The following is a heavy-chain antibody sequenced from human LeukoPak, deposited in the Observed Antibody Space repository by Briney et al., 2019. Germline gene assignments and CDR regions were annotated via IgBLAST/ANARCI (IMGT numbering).Heavy chain of an antibody. V-gene: IGHV1-8*03. Sequence: ASVKVSCKASGYTFTSFDINWVRQATGQGLEWMGWMNPNSGNTGYAQKFQGRVTITRNTSISTAYMELSSLRSEDTAVYYCARGVYDSSGYHNWFDPWGQGTLVTVSS. CDR1: GYTFTSFD. D-gene: IGHD3-22*01. CDR2: MNPNSGNT. J-gene: IGHJ5*02. CDR3: ARGVYDSSGYHNWFDP.